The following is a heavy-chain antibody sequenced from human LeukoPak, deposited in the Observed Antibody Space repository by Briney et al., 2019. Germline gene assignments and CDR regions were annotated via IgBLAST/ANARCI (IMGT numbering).Heavy chain of an antibody. V-gene: IGHV4-59*01. D-gene: IGHD6-19*01. Sequence: SETLSLTCTVSVGSISSYYWSWIRQPPGKGLEWIGYIYYSGSTNYNPSLKSRVTISVDTSKNQFSLKVSSVTAADTAVYYCANVPIAVAGTSEGYWGQGILVTVSS. J-gene: IGHJ4*02. CDR1: VGSISSYY. CDR3: ANVPIAVAGTSEGY. CDR2: IYYSGST.